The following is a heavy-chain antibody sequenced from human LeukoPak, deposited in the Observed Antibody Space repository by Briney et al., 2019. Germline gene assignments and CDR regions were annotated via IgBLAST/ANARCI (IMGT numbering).Heavy chain of an antibody. CDR3: ARDGIGYSYGYFDY. D-gene: IGHD5-18*01. V-gene: IGHV1-2*02. J-gene: IGHJ4*02. CDR1: GYTFTGYY. Sequence: ASVKVSCKASGYTFTGYYMHWVRQAPGQGLEWTGWINPNSGGTNYAQKFQGRVTMTRDTSISTAYMELSRLRSDDTAVYYCARDGIGYSYGYFDYWGQGTLVTVSS. CDR2: INPNSGGT.